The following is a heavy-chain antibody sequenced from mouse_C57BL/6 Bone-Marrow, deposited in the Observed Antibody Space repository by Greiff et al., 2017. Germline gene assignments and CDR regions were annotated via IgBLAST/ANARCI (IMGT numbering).Heavy chain of an antibody. D-gene: IGHD2-5*01. CDR1: GFSLTSYG. CDR2: IWRGGST. CDR3: AKSLNYSNNYYAMDY. J-gene: IGHJ4*01. V-gene: IGHV2-5*01. Sequence: VQLVESGPGLVQPSQSLSITCTVSGFSLTSYGVHWVRQSPGKGLEWLGVIWRGGSTDYNAAFMSRLSITKDNSKSQVFFKMNSLQADDTAIYYCAKSLNYSNNYYAMDYWGQGTSVTVSS.